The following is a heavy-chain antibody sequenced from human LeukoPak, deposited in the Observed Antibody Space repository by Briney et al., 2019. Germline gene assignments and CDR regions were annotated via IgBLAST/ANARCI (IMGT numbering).Heavy chain of an antibody. CDR3: ARDTRDGYNPYWYFDL. V-gene: IGHV1-46*01. CDR1: GYTFTSYY. J-gene: IGHJ2*01. Sequence: ASVKVSCKASGYTFTSYYMHWVRQAPGQGLEWMGIINPSGGSTSYAQKFQGRVTMTRDTSTSTVYMELSSLRSEDTAVYYCARDTRDGYNPYWYFDLWGRGTLVTASS. D-gene: IGHD5-24*01. CDR2: INPSGGST.